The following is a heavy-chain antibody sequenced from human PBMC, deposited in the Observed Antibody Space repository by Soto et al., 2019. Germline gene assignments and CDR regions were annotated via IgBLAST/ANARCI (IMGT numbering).Heavy chain of an antibody. Sequence: QPGGSLRLSCAASGFIFSSHWMHWVRQAPGKGLEWVSAISGSGGSTYYADSVKGRFTISRDNSKNTLYLQMNSLRAEDTAVYYCAKQTIFGGDFDYWGQGTLVTVS. J-gene: IGHJ4*02. CDR1: GFIFSSHW. CDR3: AKQTIFGGDFDY. CDR2: ISGSGGST. V-gene: IGHV3-23*01. D-gene: IGHD3-3*01.